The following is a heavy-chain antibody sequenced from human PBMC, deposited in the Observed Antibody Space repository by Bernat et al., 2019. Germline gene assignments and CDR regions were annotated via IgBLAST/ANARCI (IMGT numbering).Heavy chain of an antibody. Sequence: EVQLVDSGGGLVKPGGSLRLSCAASGFTFSDAWMNWVRQAPGKGLEWVGRIKRNIDGGTTDYAAPVKGRFTISRDDSKITLYLEMNSLDVEDTAVYYCTKDYWNYLDYWGQGTLVTVSS. V-gene: IGHV3-15*07. CDR2: IKRNIDGGTT. D-gene: IGHD1-1*01. J-gene: IGHJ4*02. CDR1: GFTFSDAW. CDR3: TKDYWNYLDY.